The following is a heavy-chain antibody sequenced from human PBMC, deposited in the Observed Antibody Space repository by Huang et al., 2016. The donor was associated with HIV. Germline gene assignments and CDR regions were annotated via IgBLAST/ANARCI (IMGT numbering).Heavy chain of an antibody. CDR1: GFNFNNYD. V-gene: IGHV1-8*03. CDR3: ARARGFLYDSTGYYSRYYFDS. J-gene: IGHJ4*02. D-gene: IGHD3-22*01. CDR2: MNPKSGNT. Sequence: QVQLVQSGAEVKKPGASVKVSCKASGFNFNNYDFNWVRQASGQGLERMGGMNPKSGNTGYAQKFQGRVTITRNTSITTAYMELRSLRSEDTAVYYCARARGFLYDSTGYYSRYYFDSWGQGTLVTISS.